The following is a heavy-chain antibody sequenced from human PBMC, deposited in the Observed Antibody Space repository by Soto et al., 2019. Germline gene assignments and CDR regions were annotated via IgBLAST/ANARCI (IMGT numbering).Heavy chain of an antibody. CDR1: GFPFSSYP. CDR2: ISYDGSNK. D-gene: IGHD5-18*01. V-gene: IGHV3-30-3*01. CDR3: AREATAMVWYNWFDP. J-gene: IGHJ5*02. Sequence: PGGSLRLSCAASGFPFSSYPMHCVRQAPGKGLEWVAVISYDGSNKYYADSVKGRFTISRDNSKNTLYLQMNSLRAEDTAVYYCAREATAMVWYNWFDPWGQGTLVTVSS.